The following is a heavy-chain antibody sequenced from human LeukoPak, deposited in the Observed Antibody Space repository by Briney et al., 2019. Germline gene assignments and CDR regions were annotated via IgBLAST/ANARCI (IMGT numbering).Heavy chain of an antibody. Sequence: PGGSLRLSCAAPGFTFSSYEMHWVRQAPGKGLEWVSYISSSDSTIYYADSVKGRFTISRDNAKNSLYLQMNSLRAEDTAVYYCARDYGGSSPFDYWGQGTLVTVSS. D-gene: IGHD4-23*01. CDR1: GFTFSSYE. CDR2: ISSSDSTI. V-gene: IGHV3-48*03. CDR3: ARDYGGSSPFDY. J-gene: IGHJ4*02.